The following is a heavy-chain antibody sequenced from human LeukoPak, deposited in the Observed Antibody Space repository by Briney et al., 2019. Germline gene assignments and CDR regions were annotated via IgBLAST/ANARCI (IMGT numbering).Heavy chain of an antibody. CDR1: GYSIGIGYY. CDR3: ARVPTVTFFDY. D-gene: IGHD4-17*01. J-gene: IGHJ4*02. V-gene: IGHV4-38-2*02. Sequence: SETLSLTCTVSGYSIGIGYYWGWIRQSPGKGLEWIGSIYHSGATYYNPSLQSRVTMSVDTSKNQFSLNLSSVTAADTAVYYCARVPTVTFFDYWGQGTLVTVSS. CDR2: IYHSGAT.